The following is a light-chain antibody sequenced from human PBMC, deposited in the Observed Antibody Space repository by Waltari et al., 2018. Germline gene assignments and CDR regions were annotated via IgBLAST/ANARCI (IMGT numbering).Light chain of an antibody. CDR2: DVS. V-gene: IGLV2-11*01. Sequence: QSALTQPRSVSGSPGQSVTISCTGTSIDVVGSNYVSWYQQHPGKAPKLMIYDVSKRPSGVPDRFSGTKSGNTASLTISGLQAEDEADYYCCSYAGSYVVFGGGTKLTVL. J-gene: IGLJ2*01. CDR1: SIDVVGSNY. CDR3: CSYAGSYVV.